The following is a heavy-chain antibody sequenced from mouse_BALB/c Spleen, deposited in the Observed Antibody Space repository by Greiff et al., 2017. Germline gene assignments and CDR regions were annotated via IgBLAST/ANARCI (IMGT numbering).Heavy chain of an antibody. CDR1: GFNIKDYY. V-gene: IGHV14-1*02. CDR3: AAGNYSAWFAY. J-gene: IGHJ3*01. D-gene: IGHD2-1*01. CDR2: IDPENGNT. Sequence: EVKVVESGAELVRPGALVKLSCKASGFNIKDYYMHWVKQRPEQGLEWIGWIDPENGNTIYDPKFQGKASITADTSSNTAYLQLSSLTSEDTAVYYCAAGNYSAWFAYWGQGTLVTVSA.